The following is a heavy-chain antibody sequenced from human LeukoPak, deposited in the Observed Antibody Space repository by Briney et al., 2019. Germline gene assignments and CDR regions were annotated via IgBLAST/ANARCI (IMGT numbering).Heavy chain of an antibody. J-gene: IGHJ3*01. Sequence: GGSLRLSCVVSGFTFSNYGMSRVRQAPGKGLECVSTISADGGSTYYPDSVKGRFTISRDNSKNTLYLQMNSLRAKDTALYYCAKSPSLQAFDVWGQGTMVSVSS. CDR1: GFTFSNYG. CDR3: AKSPSLQAFDV. V-gene: IGHV3-23*01. CDR2: ISADGGST.